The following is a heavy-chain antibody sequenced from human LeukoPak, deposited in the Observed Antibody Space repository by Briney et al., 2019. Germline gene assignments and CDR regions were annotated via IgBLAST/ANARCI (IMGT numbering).Heavy chain of an antibody. V-gene: IGHV3-73*01. J-gene: IGHJ6*03. D-gene: IGHD5-24*01. CDR2: IRSKANSYAT. CDR3: TRREEMATIYYYYYYMDV. Sequence: GGSLRLSCAASGFTFSGSAMHWVRQASGKGLEWVSRIRSKANSYATAYAASVKGRFTISRDDSKNTAYLQMNSLKTEDTAVYYCTRREEMATIYYYYYYMDVWGKGTTVTVSS. CDR1: GFTFSGSA.